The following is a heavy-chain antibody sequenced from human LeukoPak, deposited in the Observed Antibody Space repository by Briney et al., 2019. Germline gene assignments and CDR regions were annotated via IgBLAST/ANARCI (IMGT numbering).Heavy chain of an antibody. CDR2: IDTRGST. J-gene: IGHJ4*02. Sequence: SQTLSLTCTVSGASISSGSYYWSWVRQPAGKGLEWIGRIDTRGSTNYNPSLKSRLTISLDTSQSQVSLRLSSVTAADTAVYFCARARAEAAGISFDYWGQGTLVTVSS. CDR1: GASISSGSYY. V-gene: IGHV4-61*02. D-gene: IGHD6-13*01. CDR3: ARARAEAAGISFDY.